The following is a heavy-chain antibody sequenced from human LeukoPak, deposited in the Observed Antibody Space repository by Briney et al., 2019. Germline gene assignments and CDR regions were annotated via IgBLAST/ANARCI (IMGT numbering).Heavy chain of an antibody. Sequence: ASVKVSCKTSGGTFSSYGFSWVRQAPGQGLEWMGGITPMFGTVTYAQKFQGRVTITADESTSTVYMELSSLRSEDTAMYYCGVSIQVYTSNWYGWFDPWGQGTLVTVSS. CDR2: ITPMFGTV. V-gene: IGHV1-69*13. D-gene: IGHD6-13*01. J-gene: IGHJ5*02. CDR3: GVSIQVYTSNWYGWFDP. CDR1: GGTFSSYG.